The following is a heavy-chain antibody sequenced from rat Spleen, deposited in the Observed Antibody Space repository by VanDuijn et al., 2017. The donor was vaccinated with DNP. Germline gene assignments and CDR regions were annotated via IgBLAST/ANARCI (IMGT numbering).Heavy chain of an antibody. J-gene: IGHJ1*01. D-gene: IGHD1-2*01. CDR3: ARGSSSIYWYFDF. CDR2: ITTSGSRT. CDR1: GFTFSNYY. V-gene: IGHV5-25*01. Sequence: EVQVVESGGGLVQPGRSLKLSCAASGFTFSNYYMAWVRQAPKKGLEWVATITTSGSRTYYPDSVKGRFTISRDDAKSSLYLQMNSLKSEDTATYYCARGSSSIYWYFDFWGPGTMVTVSS.